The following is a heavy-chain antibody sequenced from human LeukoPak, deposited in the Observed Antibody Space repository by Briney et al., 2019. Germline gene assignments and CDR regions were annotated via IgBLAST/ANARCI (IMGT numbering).Heavy chain of an antibody. J-gene: IGHJ4*02. CDR2: ISAYNGST. CDR1: GYTFTSYG. CDR3: ARDGYYDFWSGYDY. D-gene: IGHD3-3*01. Sequence: ASVKVSCKASGYTFTSYGISWVRQAPGQGLEWMGWISAYNGSTNYAQKLQGRVTMTTDTSTSTAYMELRSLRSDDTAVYYCARDGYYDFWSGYDYWGQGTLVTVSS. V-gene: IGHV1-18*01.